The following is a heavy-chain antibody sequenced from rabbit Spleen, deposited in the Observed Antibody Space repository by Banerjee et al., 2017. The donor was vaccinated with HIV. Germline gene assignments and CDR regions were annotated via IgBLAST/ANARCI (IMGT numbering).Heavy chain of an antibody. Sequence: LEESGGGLVKPGGTLTLTCTVSGFSFSSNWICWVRQAPGKGLEWIACIDTSNGVTDYANWPKGRFTISKTSSTTVTLEMTSLTAADTATYFCARGSAAMTLVITGYYLNLWGPGHPRHRL. CDR1: GFSFSSNW. V-gene: IGHV1S45*01. CDR2: IDTSNGVT. J-gene: IGHJ4*01. CDR3: ARGSAAMTLVITGYYLNL. D-gene: IGHD2-1*01.